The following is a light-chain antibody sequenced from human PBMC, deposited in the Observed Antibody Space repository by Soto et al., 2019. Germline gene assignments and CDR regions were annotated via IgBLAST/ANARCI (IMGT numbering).Light chain of an antibody. CDR3: QQYYGSPPT. CDR1: QNVRTY. CDR2: DAS. J-gene: IGKJ4*01. Sequence: EIVLTQSPATLSLSTGDRATLSCRASQNVRTYLGWYQQKPGQAPRLLLYDASNRATGIPARFSGSGSGTDFTLTISSLEPEDFAVYYCQQYYGSPPTFGGGTKVEIK. V-gene: IGKV3-11*01.